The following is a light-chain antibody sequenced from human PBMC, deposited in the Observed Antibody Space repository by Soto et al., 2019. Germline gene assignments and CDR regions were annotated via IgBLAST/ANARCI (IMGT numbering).Light chain of an antibody. Sequence: EIVLTQSPATLSVSPGERATLSCRASQNVNRNLAWYQQRPGQAPRLLIYGASTGATGIPDRFSGSGSGTEFTLTISSLQSEDSGVYFCQQYNDWPPEGTFGPGTKVEIK. CDR3: QQYNDWPPEGT. V-gene: IGKV3-15*01. CDR2: GAS. CDR1: QNVNRN. J-gene: IGKJ3*01.